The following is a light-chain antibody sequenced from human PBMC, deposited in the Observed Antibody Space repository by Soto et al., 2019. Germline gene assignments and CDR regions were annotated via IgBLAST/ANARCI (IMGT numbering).Light chain of an antibody. Sequence: EVVLTQSPATLSLSPGARATLSCRASENVRTFVDWYQHKPGQAPRLLIYGASNRATCIPARFSGSGSGTDFTLTISSLEPEDFAVYYCQQRSDWLPITFGQGTRLEIK. CDR1: ENVRTF. J-gene: IGKJ5*01. CDR3: QQRSDWLPIT. V-gene: IGKV3-11*01. CDR2: GAS.